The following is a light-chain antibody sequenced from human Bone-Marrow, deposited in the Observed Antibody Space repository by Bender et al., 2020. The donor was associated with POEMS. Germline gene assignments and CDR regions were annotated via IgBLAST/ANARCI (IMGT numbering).Light chain of an antibody. J-gene: IGLJ3*02. V-gene: IGLV2-23*02. Sequence: QSALTQPASVSGSPGQSITISCTGTYSDVGGYNLVSWYQQYPGKAPQLIIFDVTERPSGVSNRFSGSKSGKTASLTISGLQPEDEALYYCCSYAGSTSSVLFGGGTKLTVL. CDR2: DVT. CDR3: CSYAGSTSSVL. CDR1: YSDVGGYNL.